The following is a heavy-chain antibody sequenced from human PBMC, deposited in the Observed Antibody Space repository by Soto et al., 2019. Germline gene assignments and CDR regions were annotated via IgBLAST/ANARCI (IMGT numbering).Heavy chain of an antibody. CDR3: AKDRVKWELTFDY. CDR1: GFTFSNYG. Sequence: QVQLVESGGGVVQPGRSLRLSCAASGFTFSNYGMDWVRQAPGKGLEWVAVISNDGGNKYYADSVKGRFTISRDNSKNTLYLQMNSLRAGDTAVYYCAKDRVKWELTFDYWGQGALVTVSS. CDR2: ISNDGGNK. V-gene: IGHV3-30*18. D-gene: IGHD1-26*01. J-gene: IGHJ4*02.